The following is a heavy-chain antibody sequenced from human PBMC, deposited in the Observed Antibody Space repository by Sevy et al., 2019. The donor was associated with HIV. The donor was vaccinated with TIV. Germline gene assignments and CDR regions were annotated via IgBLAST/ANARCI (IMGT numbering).Heavy chain of an antibody. V-gene: IGHV3-23*01. CDR1: GFTFNNYA. CDR2: IFRSGDNT. D-gene: IGHD3-22*01. Sequence: GGYLRLSCAASGFTFNNYAMNCVRQAPGKGLDWVSTIFRSGDNTYYADSVKGRFTISRNDSNNTVSLQMNSLRAEDAALYYCAGARYDSSHSFDAFDIWGQGTVVTVSS. J-gene: IGHJ3*02. CDR3: AGARYDSSHSFDAFDI.